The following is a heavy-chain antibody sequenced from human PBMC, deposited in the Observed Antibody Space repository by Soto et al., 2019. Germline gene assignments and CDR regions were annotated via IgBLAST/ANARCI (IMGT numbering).Heavy chain of an antibody. V-gene: IGHV4-31*03. CDR2: TYHSGST. J-gene: IGHJ4*02. D-gene: IGHD2-8*02. CDR1: GGSISSAGYY. CDR3: ASEMATGAYFDC. Sequence: QVQLQESGPGLVKPSQTLSLTCTVSGGSISSAGYYWSWIRQHPGKGLEWIGYTYHSGSTYYNPSLKSRVTISVDTSKNQFSLKLRSVTAADTAVYFCASEMATGAYFDCWGQGTLVTVSS.